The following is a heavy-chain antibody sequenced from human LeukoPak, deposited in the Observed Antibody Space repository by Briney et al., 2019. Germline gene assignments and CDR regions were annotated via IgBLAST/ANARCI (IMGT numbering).Heavy chain of an antibody. CDR1: GFTFSNYW. CDR2: ISSSGSTI. Sequence: GGSLRLSCAASGFTFSNYWMNWVRQAPGKGLEWVSYISSSGSTIYYADSVKGRFTISRDNAKNSLYLQMNSLRAEDTAVYYCAGAYYDILTGYPYFDYWGQGTLVTVSS. CDR3: AGAYYDILTGYPYFDY. J-gene: IGHJ4*02. V-gene: IGHV3-48*04. D-gene: IGHD3-9*01.